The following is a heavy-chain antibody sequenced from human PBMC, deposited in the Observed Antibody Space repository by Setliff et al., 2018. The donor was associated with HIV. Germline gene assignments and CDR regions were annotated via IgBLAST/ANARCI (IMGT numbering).Heavy chain of an antibody. V-gene: IGHV3-23*01. CDR1: GFIFSSYA. CDR2: IRGSGSGDTT. CDR3: AREDSSWYGSLDY. J-gene: IGHJ4*02. Sequence: GESLRLSCAASGFIFSSYAMTWVRQAPGKGLEWVSTIRGSGSGDTTHYADFVKGRLTISRDNSKNTVYLQMNSLRAEDMAIYYCAREDSSWYGSLDYWGQGTPVTVSS. D-gene: IGHD6-13*01.